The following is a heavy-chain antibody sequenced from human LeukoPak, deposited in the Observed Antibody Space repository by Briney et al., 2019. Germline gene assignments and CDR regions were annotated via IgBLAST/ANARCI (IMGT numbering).Heavy chain of an antibody. CDR2: IIQDGSAK. CDR1: GFTFSRYW. Sequence: PGGSLRLSCAASGFTFSRYWMSWVRQAPGKGLEWVANIIQDGSAKSYVDSVKGRFIISRDNAKNSLYLQMNSLRAEDTAVYYCAKDWRRIVVVGPITRHGNYMDVWGKGTTVTISS. CDR3: AKDWRRIVVVGPITRHGNYMDV. J-gene: IGHJ6*03. D-gene: IGHD2-15*01. V-gene: IGHV3-7*01.